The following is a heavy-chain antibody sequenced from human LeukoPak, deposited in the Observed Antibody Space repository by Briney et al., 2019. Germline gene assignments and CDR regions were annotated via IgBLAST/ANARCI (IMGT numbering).Heavy chain of an antibody. CDR1: GLTFSSYA. CDR3: AKDPGYCSGGSCYPYFDY. J-gene: IGHJ4*02. D-gene: IGHD2-15*01. V-gene: IGHV3-23*01. CDR2: ISGSGGST. Sequence: GGSLRLSCAASGLTFSSYAMSWVRQAPGKGLEWVSAISGSGGSTYYADSVKGRFTISRDNSKNTLYLQMNSLRAEDTAVYYCAKDPGYCSGGSCYPYFDYWGQGTLVTVSS.